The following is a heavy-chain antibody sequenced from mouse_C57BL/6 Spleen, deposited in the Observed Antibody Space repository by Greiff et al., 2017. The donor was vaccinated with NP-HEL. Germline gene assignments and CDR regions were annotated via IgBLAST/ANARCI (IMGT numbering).Heavy chain of an antibody. J-gene: IGHJ4*01. CDR1: GYTFTSYW. V-gene: IGHV1-55*01. CDR3: ARKDSPYAMDY. CDR2: IYPGSGST. Sequence: QVQLQQPGAELVKPGASVKMSCKASGYTFTSYWITWVKQRPGQGLEWIGDIYPGSGSTNFNEKFKSKATLTVDTSSSTAYMQLSSLKSEDSAVYYCARKDSPYAMDYWGQGTSVTVSS.